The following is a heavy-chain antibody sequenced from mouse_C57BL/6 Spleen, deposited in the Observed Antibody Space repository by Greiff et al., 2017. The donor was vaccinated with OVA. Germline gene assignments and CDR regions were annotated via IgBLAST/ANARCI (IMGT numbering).Heavy chain of an antibody. CDR2: ISSGGSYT. CDR3: ARQGGNSYYFDY. CDR1: GFTFSSYG. Sequence: EVQLQQSGGDLVKPGGSLKLSCAASGFTFSSYGMSWVRQTPDKRLEWVATISSGGSYTYYPDSVKGRFTISRDNAKNTLYLQMSSLKSEDTAMYYCARQGGNSYYFDYWGQGTTLTVSS. J-gene: IGHJ2*01. V-gene: IGHV5-6*01.